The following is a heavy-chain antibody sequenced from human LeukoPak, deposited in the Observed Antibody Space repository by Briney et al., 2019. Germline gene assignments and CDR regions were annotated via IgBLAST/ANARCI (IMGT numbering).Heavy chain of an antibody. J-gene: IGHJ4*02. D-gene: IGHD4-11*01. CDR3: ARDRVRGNSNPFFDY. Sequence: SSETLSLTCAVYGGSFSGYYWSWIRQPPGKGLEWIGYIYYSGSTNYNPSLKSRVPISVDTSKNQFSLKLISVTAADTAVYYCARDRVRGNSNPFFDYWGQGTLVTVSS. V-gene: IGHV4-34*11. CDR2: IYYSGST. CDR1: GGSFSGYY.